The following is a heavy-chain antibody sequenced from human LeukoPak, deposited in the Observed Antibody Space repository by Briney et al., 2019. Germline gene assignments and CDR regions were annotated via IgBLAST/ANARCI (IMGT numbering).Heavy chain of an antibody. J-gene: IGHJ5*02. V-gene: IGHV4-34*10. CDR1: GFTFSSYA. CDR2: VNHSGST. Sequence: GSLRLSCAASGFTFSSYAMSWIRQPPGKGLEWIGEVNHSGSTNFNPSLKSRVIMSVDTSKNQFSLKLSSVTAADTAVCYCARDLSTSNRVGWFDPWGQGTVVTVSS. CDR3: ARDLSTSNRVGWFDP. D-gene: IGHD1-14*01.